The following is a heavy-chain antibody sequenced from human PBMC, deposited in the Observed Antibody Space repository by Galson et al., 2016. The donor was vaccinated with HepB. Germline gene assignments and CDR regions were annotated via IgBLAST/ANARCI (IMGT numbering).Heavy chain of an antibody. D-gene: IGHD2-21*01. J-gene: IGHJ2*01. Sequence: SETLSLTCAVNGGSFSGYFWGWIRQSPGKGLEWIGEISQGGNTNYNPSLKSRVPLLVDTSKNQFSLEVTSVPAADTAVYFCARGKGRKGATSYRYWYYDVWGRGAPVTVSS. CDR2: ISQGGNT. CDR1: GGSFSGYF. CDR3: ARGKGRKGATSYRYWYYDV. V-gene: IGHV4-34*01.